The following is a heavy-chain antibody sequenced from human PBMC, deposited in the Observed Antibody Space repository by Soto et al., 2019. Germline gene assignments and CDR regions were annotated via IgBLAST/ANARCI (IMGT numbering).Heavy chain of an antibody. CDR2: FYHSGNS. J-gene: IGHJ6*02. V-gene: IGHV4-59*01. D-gene: IGHD5-18*01. CDR1: GGSIRSYY. CDR3: ARISSVDPYGYVNGGLDV. Sequence: SETLSLTCSVSGGSIRSYYWSWIRQSSEKGLEWIGYFYHSGNSNYNPSLKSRVTISVDTSKNQLSLSLRSVTAADTAVYFCARISSVDPYGYVNGGLDVWGQGTTVTVSS.